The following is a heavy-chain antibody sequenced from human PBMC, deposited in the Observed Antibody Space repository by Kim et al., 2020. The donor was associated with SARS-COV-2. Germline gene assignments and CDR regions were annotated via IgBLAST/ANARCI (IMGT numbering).Heavy chain of an antibody. Sequence: SETLSLTCTVSGGSISSYYWSWIRQPPGKGLEWIGYIYYSGSTNYNPSLKSRVTISVDTSKNQFSLKLSSVTAADTAVYYCARVKILGGDAFDICGQGTMVTVSS. D-gene: IGHD1-26*01. CDR2: IYYSGST. J-gene: IGHJ3*02. V-gene: IGHV4-59*01. CDR1: GGSISSYY. CDR3: ARVKILGGDAFDI.